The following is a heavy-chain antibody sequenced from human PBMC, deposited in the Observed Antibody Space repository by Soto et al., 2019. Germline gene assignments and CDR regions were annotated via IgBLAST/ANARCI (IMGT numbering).Heavy chain of an antibody. Sequence: EASVKVSCKASGYTFTGYYMHWVRQAPGQGLEWMGWINPNSGGTNYAQKFQGWVTMTRDTSISTAYMELSRLRSDDTAVYYCARGVPAAIRAWTHHYGMAVWGQGTTVTVSS. CDR1: GYTFTGYY. D-gene: IGHD2-2*01. V-gene: IGHV1-2*04. CDR3: ARGVPAAIRAWTHHYGMAV. J-gene: IGHJ6*02. CDR2: INPNSGGT.